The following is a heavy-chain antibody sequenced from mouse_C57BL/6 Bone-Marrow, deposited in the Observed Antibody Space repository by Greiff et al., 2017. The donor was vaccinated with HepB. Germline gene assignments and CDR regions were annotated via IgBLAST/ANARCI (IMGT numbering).Heavy chain of an antibody. CDR3: ASSIYYGNWVYAMDY. D-gene: IGHD2-1*01. J-gene: IGHJ4*01. CDR2: IDPSDSYT. Sequence: QVQLQQPGAELVRPGTSVKLSCKASGYTFTSYWMHWVKQRPGQGLEWIGVIDPSDSYTNYNQKFKGKATLTVDTSSSTAYMQLSSLTSEDSAVYYCASSIYYGNWVYAMDYWGQGTSVTVSS. CDR1: GYTFTSYW. V-gene: IGHV1-59*01.